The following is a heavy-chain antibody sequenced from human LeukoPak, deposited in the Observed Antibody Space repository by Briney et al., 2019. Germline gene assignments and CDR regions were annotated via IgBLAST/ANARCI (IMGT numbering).Heavy chain of an antibody. V-gene: IGHV3-30*03. D-gene: IGHD6-25*01. CDR2: ISYDGSNK. CDR3: APDLRGSASSLDD. J-gene: IGHJ4*02. CDR1: GFTFSTYG. Sequence: HPGGSLRLSCAASGFTFSTYGMHWVRQAPGKGLEWVAVISYDGSNKYYADSVKGRLTISRDNSKNTLSLQMNSLRAEDTAVYYCAPDLRGSASSLDDWGQGTLVTVSS.